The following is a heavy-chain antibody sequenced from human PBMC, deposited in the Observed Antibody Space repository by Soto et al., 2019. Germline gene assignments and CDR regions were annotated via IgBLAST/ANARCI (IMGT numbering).Heavy chain of an antibody. D-gene: IGHD3-9*01. CDR3: ARGPLRYFDWYSHRHYYGMDV. J-gene: IGHJ6*02. Sequence: KTXETLGLSGAVYGGSVSGYDGSWIRQPPGKGLEWIGEINHSGSTNYNPSLKSRVTISVDTSKNQFSLKLSSVTAADKAVYYCARGPLRYFDWYSHRHYYGMDVWGQGTTVTVSS. CDR2: INHSGST. CDR1: GGSVSGYD. V-gene: IGHV4-34*01.